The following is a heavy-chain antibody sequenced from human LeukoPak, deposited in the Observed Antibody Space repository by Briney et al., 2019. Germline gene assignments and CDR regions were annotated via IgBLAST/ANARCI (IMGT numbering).Heavy chain of an antibody. CDR3: AKTVPPRGMDV. V-gene: IGHV4-31*03. CDR2: IYYSGST. CDR1: GGSISSGDYY. Sequence: SETLSLTCNVSGGSISSGDYYWSWIRQPPGKGLEWIGYIYYSGSTYYNPSLKSRVTISVDTSKNQFSLKLSSVTAADTAVYYCAKTVPPRGMDVWGQGTTVTVSS. J-gene: IGHJ6*02. D-gene: IGHD4-17*01.